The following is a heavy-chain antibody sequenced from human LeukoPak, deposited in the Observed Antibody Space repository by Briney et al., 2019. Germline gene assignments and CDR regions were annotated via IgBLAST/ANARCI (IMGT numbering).Heavy chain of an antibody. CDR1: GYSISSGYY. CDR3: ARARIAAAGYHFDY. CDR2: IYHSGST. J-gene: IGHJ4*02. V-gene: IGHV4-38-2*02. Sequence: SETLSLTCTVSGYSISSGYYWGWIRQPPGKGLEWIGSIYHSGSTYYNPSLKSRVTISVDTSKNQFSLKLSSVTAADTAVYYCARARIAAAGYHFDYWGQGTLVTVSS. D-gene: IGHD6-13*01.